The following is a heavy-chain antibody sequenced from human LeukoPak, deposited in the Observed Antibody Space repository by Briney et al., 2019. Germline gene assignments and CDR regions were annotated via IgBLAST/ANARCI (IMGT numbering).Heavy chain of an antibody. V-gene: IGHV3-23*01. CDR3: AKDRLSGSYFDS. CDR1: GFTFTPYA. Sequence: GSLRLSCAASGFTFTPYAMNWVRQAPGKGLEWVSAIGGSGGSTYYADSVKGRFTISRDNSKNTLYLQMNSLRAEDTAVYYCAKDRLSGSYFDSWGQGTLVTVSS. CDR2: IGGSGGST. J-gene: IGHJ4*02. D-gene: IGHD1-26*01.